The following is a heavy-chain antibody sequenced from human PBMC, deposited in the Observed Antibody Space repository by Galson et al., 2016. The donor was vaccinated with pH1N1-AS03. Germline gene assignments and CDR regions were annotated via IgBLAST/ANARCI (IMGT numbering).Heavy chain of an antibody. CDR1: GFSIRDHW. V-gene: IGHV3-7*03. CDR3: GRVGRGGSPVDY. J-gene: IGHJ4*02. D-gene: IGHD1-26*01. Sequence: SLRLSCAASGFSIRDHWMGWFRQAPSKGLEWVTEIKEDGSEKHDVDSVKGRFIISRDNAKNSLYLQMNSLRADDTAVYYCGRVGRGGSPVDYWCQGTLVTVSS. CDR2: IKEDGSEK.